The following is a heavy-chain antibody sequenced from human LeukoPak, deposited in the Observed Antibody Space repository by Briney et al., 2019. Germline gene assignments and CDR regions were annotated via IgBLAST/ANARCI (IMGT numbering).Heavy chain of an antibody. J-gene: IGHJ4*02. D-gene: IGHD3-16*01. CDR3: ARWGLGEQWPPHYDY. CDR2: ISSSSSYI. V-gene: IGHV3-21*01. Sequence: GGSLRLSCAASGFTFSSYSMNWVRQAPGKGLEWVSSISSSSSYIYYADSVKGRFTISRDNAKNSLYLQMNSLRAEDTAVYYCARWGLGEQWPPHYDYWGQGTLVTVSS. CDR1: GFTFSSYS.